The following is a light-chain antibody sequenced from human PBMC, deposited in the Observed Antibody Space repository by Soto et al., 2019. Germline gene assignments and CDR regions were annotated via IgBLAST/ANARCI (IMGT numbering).Light chain of an antibody. V-gene: IGKV3-15*01. CDR2: VAS. J-gene: IGKJ2*01. CDR1: QTVSSF. Sequence: EIVMTQSPATLSVSPGERATLSCSASQTVSSFLAWYQQKPGQAPRLLIYVASTRATGIPARFSGSGSGTEFTLTISSLQSEDFAVYYCQQYNNWPRTFGQGTKVDIK. CDR3: QQYNNWPRT.